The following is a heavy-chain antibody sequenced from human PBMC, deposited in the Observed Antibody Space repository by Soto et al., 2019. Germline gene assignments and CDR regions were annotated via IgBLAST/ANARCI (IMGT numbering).Heavy chain of an antibody. J-gene: IGHJ4*02. CDR2: ISDSGSTT. Sequence: GGSLRLSCAVSGFPFSSFAMNWVRQAPGRGLEWVSFISDSGSTTHYADSVKGRFIISRDSGKNSLYLQMNSLRDEDTAVYFCLRDPNGITDFDYWGQGTQVPGSS. CDR3: LRDPNGITDFDY. D-gene: IGHD2-8*01. CDR1: GFPFSSFA. V-gene: IGHV3-48*02.